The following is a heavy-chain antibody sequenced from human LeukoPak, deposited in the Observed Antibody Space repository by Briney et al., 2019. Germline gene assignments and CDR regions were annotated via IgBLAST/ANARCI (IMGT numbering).Heavy chain of an antibody. J-gene: IGHJ4*02. CDR2: ISGSGGST. V-gene: IGHV3-23*01. CDR1: RITLSNYG. D-gene: IGHD3-10*01. CDR3: AKRGVVIRVILVGFHREAYYFDS. Sequence: GGSLRRSCAVSRITLSNYGMSWVRQAPGKGLEWVAGISGSGGSTNYADSVKGRFTISRDNPTNTLFLQMNSLRAEDTAVYFCAKRGVVIRVILVGFHREAYYFDSWGQGALVTVSS.